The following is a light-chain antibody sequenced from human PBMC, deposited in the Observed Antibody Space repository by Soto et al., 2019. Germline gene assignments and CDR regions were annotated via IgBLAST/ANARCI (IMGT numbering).Light chain of an antibody. CDR1: QSLEHSDGNTH. CDR3: MQCTQCPYT. J-gene: IGKJ2*01. CDR2: RVS. Sequence: DVVMTQSTLSLPVTLGQPASISCRSSQSLEHSDGNTHLNWVQQRPGQSPRRLIYRVSNRDSGVPDRFIGIGSGTDFTLEISRVEAEDIGVYYCMQCTQCPYTFGQGTMLEIK. V-gene: IGKV2-30*02.